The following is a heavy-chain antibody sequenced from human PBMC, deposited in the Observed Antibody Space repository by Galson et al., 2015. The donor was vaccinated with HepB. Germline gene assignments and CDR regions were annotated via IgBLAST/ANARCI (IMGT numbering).Heavy chain of an antibody. Sequence: SVKVSCKASGYTFTSYAMNWVRQAPGQGLEWMGWINTNTGNPTYAQGFTGRFVFSLDTSVSTAYLQISSLKAEDTAVYYCARDSGYNWNVYYYYYGMDVWGQGTTVTVSS. D-gene: IGHD1-1*01. CDR3: ARDSGYNWNVYYYYYGMDV. J-gene: IGHJ6*02. CDR2: INTNTGNP. V-gene: IGHV7-4-1*02. CDR1: GYTFTSYA.